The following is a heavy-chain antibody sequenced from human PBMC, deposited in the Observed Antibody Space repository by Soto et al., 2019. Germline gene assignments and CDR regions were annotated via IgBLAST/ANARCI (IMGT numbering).Heavy chain of an antibody. CDR2: IYYSGST. CDR3: ARGGDYGDYWGFDY. V-gene: IGHV4-30-4*02. CDR1: GCSLSRGGFY. D-gene: IGHD4-17*01. Sequence: SETLSLTCTFSGCSLSRGGFYWRWIRPHPGKGLEWIGYIYYSGSTYYNPSLKSRVTISVDTSASTAYMELSSLRSEDTAVYYCARGGDYGDYWGFDYWGQGTLVTVSS. J-gene: IGHJ4*02.